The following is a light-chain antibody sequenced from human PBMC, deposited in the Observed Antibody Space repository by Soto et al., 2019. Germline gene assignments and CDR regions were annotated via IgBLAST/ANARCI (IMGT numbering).Light chain of an antibody. CDR3: QQYTSS. V-gene: IGKV1-5*03. CDR1: QSISSW. CDR2: KAS. Sequence: DIQLTQSPSTLSAFVSDRVTITCRASQSISSWVAWYQHKPGKAPKLLIYKASNLESGVPSRFSGSGSGTEFTLTISSLQPDDFATYCCQQYTSSFGQGTKVEL. J-gene: IGKJ1*01.